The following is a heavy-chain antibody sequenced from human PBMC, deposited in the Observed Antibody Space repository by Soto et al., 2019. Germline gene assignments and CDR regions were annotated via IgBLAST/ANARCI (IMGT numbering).Heavy chain of an antibody. V-gene: IGHV3-72*01. J-gene: IGHJ4*02. Sequence: EVQLVESGGGLVQPGGSLRLSCAVSGFTFSDHYMDWVRQALGKGLEWVGRSRNKANSYTTAYAASVKGRFTISRDDSENSLYLQMDSLTTDDTAVYFCIRPMTGTTRGFDYWGQGTLVTVSS. CDR2: SRNKANSYTT. D-gene: IGHD1-1*01. CDR3: IRPMTGTTRGFDY. CDR1: GFTFSDHY.